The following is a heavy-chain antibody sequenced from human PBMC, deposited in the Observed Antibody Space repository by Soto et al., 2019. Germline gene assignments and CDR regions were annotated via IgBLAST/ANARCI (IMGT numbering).Heavy chain of an antibody. V-gene: IGHV1-58*01. J-gene: IGHJ6*02. Sequence: ASVKVSCKASGFTFTSSAVQWVRQARGQRLEWIGWIVVGSGNTNYAQKFQERVTITRDMSTSTAYMELSSLRSEDTAVYYCAADGSTFDWFRGPYYYYGMDVWGQGTTVTVSS. D-gene: IGHD3-9*01. CDR1: GFTFTSSA. CDR3: AADGSTFDWFRGPYYYYGMDV. CDR2: IVVGSGNT.